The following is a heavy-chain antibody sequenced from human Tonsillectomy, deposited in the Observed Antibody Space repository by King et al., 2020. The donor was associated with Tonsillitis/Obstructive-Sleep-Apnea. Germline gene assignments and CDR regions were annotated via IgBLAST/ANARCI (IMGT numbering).Heavy chain of an antibody. J-gene: IGHJ3*02. V-gene: IGHV3-48*02. CDR1: GFTFSSYS. CDR2: ISGSSRTI. CDR3: ARDRYSSSSSGAFDI. D-gene: IGHD6-6*01. Sequence: VQLVESGGGLVQPGGSLRLSCAASGFTFSSYSMNWVRQAPGKGLEWVSYISGSSRTIYYADSVKGRFTISRHNAKNSLYLQMNSLRDEDTAVYYCARDRYSSSSSGAFDIWGQGTMVTVSS.